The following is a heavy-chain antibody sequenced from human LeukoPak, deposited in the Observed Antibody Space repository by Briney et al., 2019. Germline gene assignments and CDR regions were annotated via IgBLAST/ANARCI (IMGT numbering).Heavy chain of an antibody. CDR2: VYHSGNT. J-gene: IGHJ4*02. CDR1: GGSISSFAYY. V-gene: IGHV4-39*02. D-gene: IGHD5-18*01. Sequence: SETLSLTCSVSGGSISSFAYYWAWIRQPPGKGLEWIGSVYHSGNTYYNPSVESRINISVDTSKNQFSLSLKSVTSTDTAVYYCAREDTAMVTPFDYWGQGTLVTVSS. CDR3: AREDTAMVTPFDY.